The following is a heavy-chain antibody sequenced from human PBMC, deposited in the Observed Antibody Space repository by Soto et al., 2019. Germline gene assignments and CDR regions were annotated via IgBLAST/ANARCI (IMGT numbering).Heavy chain of an antibody. V-gene: IGHV1-18*01. Sequence: ASVKVSCKASGYTFTSYGISWVRQAPGQGLEWMGWISAYNGNTNYAQKLQGRVTMTTDTSTSTAYMELRSLRSDDTAVYYCARGVVGYDFWSCYYTLHYYDYYVDDCGKGTPVTVPS. CDR2: ISAYNGNT. J-gene: IGHJ6*03. D-gene: IGHD3-3*01. CDR1: GYTFTSYG. CDR3: ARGVVGYDFWSCYYTLHYYDYYVDD.